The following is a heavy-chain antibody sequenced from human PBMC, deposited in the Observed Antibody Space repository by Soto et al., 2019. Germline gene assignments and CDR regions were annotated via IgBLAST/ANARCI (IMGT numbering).Heavy chain of an antibody. CDR3: AKEGDYIWGTPPHFDY. V-gene: IGHV3-23*01. CDR2: ITDSGGST. CDR1: GFAFSSYA. Sequence: PGGSLRLSCAASGFAFSSYAMSWVRQAPGKGLGWVSSITDSGGSTYYADSVKGRFTISRDTSKNTLYLQMNSLRAEDTAVYYCAKEGDYIWGTPPHFDYWGQGTLVTVSS. D-gene: IGHD3-16*01. J-gene: IGHJ4*02.